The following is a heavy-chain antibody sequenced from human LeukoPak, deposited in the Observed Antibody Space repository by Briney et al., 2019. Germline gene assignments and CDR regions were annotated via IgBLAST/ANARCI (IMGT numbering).Heavy chain of an antibody. CDR2: IYYSGST. CDR1: GGSISSSSYY. V-gene: IGHV4-39*07. CDR3: AREAMGSTFDY. J-gene: IGHJ4*02. Sequence: PSETLSLTCTVSGGSISSSSYYWGWIRQPPGKGLEWIGSIYYSGSTYYNPSLKSRVTISVDTSKNQFSLKLSSVTAADTAVYYCAREAMGSTFDYWGQGTLVTVSS. D-gene: IGHD1-26*01.